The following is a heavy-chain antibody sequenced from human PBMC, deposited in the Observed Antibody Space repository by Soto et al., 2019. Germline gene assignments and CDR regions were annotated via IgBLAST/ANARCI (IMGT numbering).Heavy chain of an antibody. CDR1: GYTFTSYG. J-gene: IGHJ5*02. V-gene: IGHV1-18*01. Sequence: ASVKVSCKASGYTFTSYGISWVRQAPGQGLEWMGWISAYNGNTNYAQKVQGRVTMTTDTSTSTAYMELRSLRAEDTAVYYCARDSPQNSYALNWFDPWGQGTLVTVSS. D-gene: IGHD5-18*01. CDR3: ARDSPQNSYALNWFDP. CDR2: ISAYNGNT.